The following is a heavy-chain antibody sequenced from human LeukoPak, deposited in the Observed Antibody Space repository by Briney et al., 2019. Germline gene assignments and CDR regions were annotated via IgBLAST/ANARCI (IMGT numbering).Heavy chain of an antibody. V-gene: IGHV4-34*01. Sequence: SETLSLTCAVYGGSFSGYYWSWIRQPPGKGLEWIGEINHSGSTNYNPSLKSRVTISVDTSKNQFSLKLSSVTAADAAVYYCARGGKYCSGGSCYSSHYFDYWGQGTLVTVSS. J-gene: IGHJ4*02. D-gene: IGHD2-15*01. CDR2: INHSGST. CDR1: GGSFSGYY. CDR3: ARGGKYCSGGSCYSSHYFDY.